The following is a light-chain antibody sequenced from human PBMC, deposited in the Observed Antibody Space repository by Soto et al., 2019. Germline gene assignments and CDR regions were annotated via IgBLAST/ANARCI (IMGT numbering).Light chain of an antibody. J-gene: IGKJ4*01. Sequence: EIVLTQSPATLSLSPGERATLSCRASQGVSSYLAWYQQKPGQAPRLLIYDASNRATGIPARFSGSGPGTDFTLTISSLQPEDVATYYCQEYNNAPLTFGGGTKVDIK. CDR1: QGVSSY. CDR3: QEYNNAPLT. V-gene: IGKV3D-11*01. CDR2: DAS.